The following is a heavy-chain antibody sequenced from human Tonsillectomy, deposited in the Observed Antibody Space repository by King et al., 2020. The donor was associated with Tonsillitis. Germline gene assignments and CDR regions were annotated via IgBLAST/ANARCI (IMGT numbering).Heavy chain of an antibody. V-gene: IGHV5-51*01. J-gene: IGHJ3*02. Sequence: QLVQSGAEVKKPGESVKISCKGAGYSFTNYWNGWVRQMSGKGLEWMGVIYPGDSETRYSPSFQGQVTIAADKSIRIVYLQWSSLKASDTAMYYCAGHAVVQPRARPATFAFDIWGRGTMVTVSS. CDR2: IYPGDSET. CDR3: AGHAVVQPRARPATFAFDI. CDR1: GYSFTNYW. D-gene: IGHD2/OR15-2a*01.